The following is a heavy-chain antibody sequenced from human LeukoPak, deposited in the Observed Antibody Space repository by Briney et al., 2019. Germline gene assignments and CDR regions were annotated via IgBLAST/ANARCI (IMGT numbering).Heavy chain of an antibody. Sequence: GGSLRLSCAASGFTFSSYGMHWVRQAPGEGLEYVAAISSNGGSTDYANSVKGRFTISRDNSKNTLYLQMSSLRAEDMAVYYCARISSSYDYDYSGQGTLATVSS. V-gene: IGHV3-64*01. CDR2: ISSNGGST. J-gene: IGHJ4*02. D-gene: IGHD6-6*01. CDR1: GFTFSSYG. CDR3: ARISSSYDYDY.